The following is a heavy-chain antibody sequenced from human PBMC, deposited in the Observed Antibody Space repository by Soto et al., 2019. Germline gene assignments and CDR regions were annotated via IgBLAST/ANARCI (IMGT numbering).Heavy chain of an antibody. J-gene: IGHJ5*02. V-gene: IGHV4-4*02. Sequence: SETLSLTCAVSGGPISSSNWWSWVRQPPGKGLEWIGEIYHSGSTNYNPSLKSRVTISVDKSKNQFSLKLSSVTAADTAVYYCAXATCSGGSCYLGNWFDPWGQGTLVTVSS. CDR3: AXATCSGGSCYLGNWFDP. CDR1: GGPISSSNW. CDR2: IYHSGST. D-gene: IGHD2-15*01.